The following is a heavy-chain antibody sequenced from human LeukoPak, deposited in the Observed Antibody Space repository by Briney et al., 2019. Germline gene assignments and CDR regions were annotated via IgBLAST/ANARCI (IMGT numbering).Heavy chain of an antibody. CDR3: ATVAQYSGSLNWFVP. J-gene: IGHJ5*02. CDR1: GFTFTDYG. V-gene: IGHV1-18*01. D-gene: IGHD1-26*01. Sequence: ASVTVSFMASGFTFTDYGFPWVRQAPGQGLEWVGWICADTGNTHYAPKLQGRLTMPTDTSTSTDYMELKSLRADDAAVYYCATVAQYSGSLNWFVPWGEGTLVSVS. CDR2: ICADTGNT.